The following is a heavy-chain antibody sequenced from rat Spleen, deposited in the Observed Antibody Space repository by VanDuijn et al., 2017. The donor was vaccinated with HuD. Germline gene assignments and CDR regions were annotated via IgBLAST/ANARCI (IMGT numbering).Heavy chain of an antibody. J-gene: IGHJ2*01. CDR1: GFTFSNYD. V-gene: IGHV5-27*01. CDR3: TTQWELYH. Sequence: EVQLVESGGGLVQPGRSLKLSCAASGFTFSNYDMAWVRQAPTKGLEWVASISTSGGSTYYRDSVRGRFTISRDDAKSTLYLQMNSLRSEDTATYYCTTQWELYHWGQGVMVTVSS. D-gene: IGHD5-1*01. CDR2: ISTSGGST.